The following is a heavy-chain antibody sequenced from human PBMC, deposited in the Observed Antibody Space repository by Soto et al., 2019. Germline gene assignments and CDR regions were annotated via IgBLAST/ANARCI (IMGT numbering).Heavy chain of an antibody. Sequence: EVQLVESGGGLVQPGGSLRLSYAASGFTFSSYDMHWVRQATGKDLEWVSAIGTAGDTYYPASVKGRFTISRENAKNSLYLQMNSMRAGDTAVYYCARGRYCSSTSCYGRRYYYYYMDVWGKGTTVTVSS. CDR3: ARGRYCSSTSCYGRRYYYYYMDV. J-gene: IGHJ6*03. V-gene: IGHV3-13*01. CDR1: GFTFSSYD. CDR2: IGTAGDT. D-gene: IGHD2-2*01.